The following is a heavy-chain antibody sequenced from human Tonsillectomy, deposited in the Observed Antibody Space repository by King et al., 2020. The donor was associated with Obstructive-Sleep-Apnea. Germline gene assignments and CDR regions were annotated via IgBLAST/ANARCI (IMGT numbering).Heavy chain of an antibody. CDR2: MYYSGNT. CDR3: ARHRGVEDYGGYGDYFDF. V-gene: IGHV4-59*08. D-gene: IGHD5-12*01. CDR1: GDSINNYY. Sequence: QLQESGPGLVKPSETLSLTCTVSGDSINNYYWSWIRQPPGKGLEWIGYMYYSGNTNYNPSLKSQVTISADTSKIQFSLRLNSVTAADTAVYYCARHRGVEDYGGYGDYFDFWGQGTLVTVSS. J-gene: IGHJ4*02.